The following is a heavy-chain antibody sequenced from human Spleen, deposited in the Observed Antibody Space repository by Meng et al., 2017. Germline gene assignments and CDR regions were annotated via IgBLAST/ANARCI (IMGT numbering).Heavy chain of an antibody. CDR1: GFTFSDHY. CDR3: ARTSSNWNIFDY. CDR2: IRNKANSHTT. J-gene: IGHJ4*02. Sequence: GESLKISCAASGFTFSDHYMDWVRQAPGKGLEWVGRIRNKANSHTTEYAASVKGRFTISRDDSKNSLYLQMNSLKIEDMAVYYCARTSSNWNIFDYWGQGTLVTVSS. D-gene: IGHD1/OR15-1a*01. V-gene: IGHV3-72*01.